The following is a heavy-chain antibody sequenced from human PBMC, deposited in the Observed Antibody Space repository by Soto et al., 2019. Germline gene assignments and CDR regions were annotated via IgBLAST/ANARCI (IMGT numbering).Heavy chain of an antibody. CDR1: GFTFSSYA. CDR3: AKIPGIVVVVAATFAFDI. V-gene: IGHV3-23*01. Sequence: GGSLRLSCAASGFTFSSYAMSWVRQAPGKGLEWVSAISGSGGSTYYADSVKGRFTISRDNSKNTLYLQMNSLRAEDTAVYYCAKIPGIVVVVAATFAFDIWGQGTMVTVSS. CDR2: ISGSGGST. D-gene: IGHD2-15*01. J-gene: IGHJ3*02.